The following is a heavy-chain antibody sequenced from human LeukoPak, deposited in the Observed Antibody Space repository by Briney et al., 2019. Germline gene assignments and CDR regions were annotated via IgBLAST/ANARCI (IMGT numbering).Heavy chain of an antibody. CDR2: IYYSGST. V-gene: IGHV4-59*08. CDR3: AGTGPPRAFDI. Sequence: PETLSLTCTVSGGSISSYYWSWIRQPPGQGLEWIGYIYYSGSTNYNPSPKSRVTISVDTSKNQFSLKLSSVTAADTAVYYCAGTGPPRAFDIWGQGTMVTVSS. D-gene: IGHD3/OR15-3a*01. J-gene: IGHJ3*02. CDR1: GGSISSYY.